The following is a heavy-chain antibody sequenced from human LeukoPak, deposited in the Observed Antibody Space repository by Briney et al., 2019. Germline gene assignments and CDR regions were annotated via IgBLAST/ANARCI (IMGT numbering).Heavy chain of an antibody. CDR2: IYYSGST. CDR1: GGSISSGVYY. D-gene: IGHD2-2*01. V-gene: IGHV4-30-4*08. J-gene: IGHJ6*03. Sequence: SQTLSLTCTVSGGSISSGVYYWSWIRQPPGKGLGWIGYIYYSGSTYYNPSLKSRVTISVDTSKNQFSLKLSSVTAADTAVYYCARDRFVVVPAASRYYYYYYMDVWGKGTTVTVSS. CDR3: ARDRFVVVPAASRYYYYYYMDV.